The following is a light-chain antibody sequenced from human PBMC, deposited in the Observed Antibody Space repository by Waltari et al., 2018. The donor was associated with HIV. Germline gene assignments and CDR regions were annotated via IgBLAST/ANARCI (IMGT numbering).Light chain of an antibody. J-gene: IGKJ5*01. CDR3: QQKNSFPFT. V-gene: IGKV1-12*01. CDR2: GAS. CDR1: QGISTW. Sequence: DIQMTQSPSSVSAYVGDRVTLTCRATQGISTWLAWYQQKPGKGPKLLISGASNLEPGVPSRFSGSGSGTSFSLTITSLQADDFAIYYCQQKNSFPFTFGQGTRLEIK.